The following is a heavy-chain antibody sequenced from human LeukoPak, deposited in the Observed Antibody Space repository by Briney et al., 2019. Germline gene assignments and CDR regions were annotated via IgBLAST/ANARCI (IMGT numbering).Heavy chain of an antibody. CDR3: APLTNGHFDY. V-gene: IGHV4-59*01. CDR2: IYYSGST. J-gene: IGHJ4*02. Sequence: SETLSLTCTVSGGSISSYFWNWIRQTPGKGLEWIGYIYYSGSTNYNPSLKSRVAISLDTSKNQFSLKLDAVTASDTAVYYCAPLTNGHFDYWGQGTLVTVSS. D-gene: IGHD2-8*01. CDR1: GGSISSYF.